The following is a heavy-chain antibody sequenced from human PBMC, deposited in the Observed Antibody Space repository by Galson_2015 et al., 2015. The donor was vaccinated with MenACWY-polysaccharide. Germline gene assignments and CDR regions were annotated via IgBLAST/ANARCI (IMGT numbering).Heavy chain of an antibody. J-gene: IGHJ4*02. Sequence: ALVKPTQTLTLTCTFTGFSLSTSGMSVNWIRQPPGKALEWLARIDWDDDKSYSSSLKTRLTISKDTSKNQVVLTMTNMDPVDAATYYCARINTRLLFFDYWGQGILVTVSS. V-gene: IGHV2-70*11. CDR3: ARINTRLLFFDY. CDR1: GFSLSTSGMS. D-gene: IGHD3-16*01. CDR2: IDWDDDK.